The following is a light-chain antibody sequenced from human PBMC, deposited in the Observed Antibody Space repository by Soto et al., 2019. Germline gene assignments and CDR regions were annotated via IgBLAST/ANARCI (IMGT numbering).Light chain of an antibody. CDR3: QQYNNYPWT. Sequence: DIQMTQSPSTLSASVGDRVTITCRASQSISSWLAWYQQKPGKAPKLLLYKASSLESGVPSRFGGSGSGPEFTLTISSLQPDDFATYYCQQYNNYPWTCGQGTKVEIK. V-gene: IGKV1-5*03. CDR2: KAS. J-gene: IGKJ1*01. CDR1: QSISSW.